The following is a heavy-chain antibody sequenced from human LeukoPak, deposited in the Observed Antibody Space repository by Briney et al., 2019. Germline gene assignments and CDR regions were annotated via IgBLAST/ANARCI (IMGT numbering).Heavy chain of an antibody. CDR2: IYTSGNT. Sequence: PGGSLRLSCAASGFTVGSHYMSWVRQAPGKGLEWVSVIYTSGNTYYADSVKGRFTLSRDNSRNTLDLQMNSLRAEDTAVYYCALTGGSGSYWLYWGQGTLVTVSS. CDR1: GFTVGSHY. CDR3: ALTGGSGSYWLY. D-gene: IGHD3-10*01. J-gene: IGHJ4*02. V-gene: IGHV3-66*01.